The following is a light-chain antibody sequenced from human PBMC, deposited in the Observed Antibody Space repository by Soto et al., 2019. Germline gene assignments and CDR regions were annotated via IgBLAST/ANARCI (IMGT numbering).Light chain of an antibody. Sequence: EKVMTQSPATLSVSPGERATLSCRASQSVRSNLAWYQQKPGQPPRLLIYDASTRATRIPSRFSGSGSGTEFTLTISSLQSEDFAVYYCQQYNNWPPWTFGRGTKVDIK. V-gene: IGKV3-15*01. CDR3: QQYNNWPPWT. J-gene: IGKJ1*01. CDR1: QSVRSN. CDR2: DAS.